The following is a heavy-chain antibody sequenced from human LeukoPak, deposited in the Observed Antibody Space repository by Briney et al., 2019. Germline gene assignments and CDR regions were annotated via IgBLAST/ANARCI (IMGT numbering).Heavy chain of an antibody. Sequence: ASVKVSCKASGYTFTSYDINWVRQATGQGLEWMGWMNPNSGNTGYAQKFQGRVTMTRNTSISTAYMELSSLRSEDTAVYYCARVGGDSSGWYAEFDYWGQGTLVTVSS. CDR1: GYTFTSYD. CDR3: ARVGGDSSGWYAEFDY. J-gene: IGHJ4*02. V-gene: IGHV1-8*01. CDR2: MNPNSGNT. D-gene: IGHD6-19*01.